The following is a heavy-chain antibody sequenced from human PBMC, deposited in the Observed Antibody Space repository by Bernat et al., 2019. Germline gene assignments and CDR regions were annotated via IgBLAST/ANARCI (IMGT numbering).Heavy chain of an antibody. V-gene: IGHV3-30-3*01. CDR1: GFTFSSYA. CDR3: ARESDGMDV. Sequence: QVQLEESGGGVVQPGRSLRLSCAASGFTFSSYAMHWVRQAPGKGLEWVAVISYDGSNKYYADAVKGRFTISRDNSKNTLYLQMNSLRAEDTAVYYCARESDGMDVWGQGTTVTVSS. J-gene: IGHJ6*02. CDR2: ISYDGSNK.